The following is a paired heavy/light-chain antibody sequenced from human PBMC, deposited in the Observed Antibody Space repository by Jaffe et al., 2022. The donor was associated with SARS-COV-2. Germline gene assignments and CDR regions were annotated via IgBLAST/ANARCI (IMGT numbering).Heavy chain of an antibody. CDR3: ARAYSASQFYFDY. D-gene: IGHD1-26*01. V-gene: IGHV4-59*01. CDR1: GVSINSYY. Sequence: QVQLQESGPGLVKPSETLSLTCTVSGVSINSYYWNWIRQPPGKGLEWIGYIYDSGTSNYNPSLRSRVTISIDTSKKQLSLKLTSVTAADTAVYYCARAYSASQFYFDYWGQGTLVSVSS. J-gene: IGHJ4*02. CDR2: IYDSGTS.
Light chain of an antibody. Sequence: DIAMTQSPDSLAVSLGERATINCKSSQSVLYSYNNNNYLAWYQQKPGQPPKLLIYWASTRESGVPDRFRGSGSGTDFALTISSLQAEDVAVYYCQQYYSNPWTFGQGTKVEIK. V-gene: IGKV4-1*01. CDR2: WAS. J-gene: IGKJ1*01. CDR3: QQYYSNPWT. CDR1: QSVLYSYNNNNY.